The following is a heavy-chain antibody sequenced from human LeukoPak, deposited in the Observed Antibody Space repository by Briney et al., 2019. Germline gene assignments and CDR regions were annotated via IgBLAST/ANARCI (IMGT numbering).Heavy chain of an antibody. Sequence: ASVKVSCKASGYTFTSYDINWVRQATGQGLEWMGWMNPNSGNTGYAQKFQGRVTMTRNTSISTAYMELSSLRSEDTAVYYCARNWDVRGYSYGYWFDPWGQGTLVTVSS. CDR3: ARNWDVRGYSYGYWFDP. D-gene: IGHD5-18*01. CDR1: GYTFTSYD. J-gene: IGHJ5*02. CDR2: MNPNSGNT. V-gene: IGHV1-8*01.